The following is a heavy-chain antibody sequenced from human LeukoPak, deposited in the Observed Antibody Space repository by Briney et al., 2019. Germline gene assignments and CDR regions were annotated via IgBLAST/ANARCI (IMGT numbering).Heavy chain of an antibody. Sequence: SETLSLTCAVYGGSFSGYYWSWLRQPPGKGLEWIGEINHSGSTNYNPSLKSRVTISVDTSKNQFSLKLSSVTAADTAVYYCARRLWFGELSSRAFDIWGQGTMVTVSS. V-gene: IGHV4-34*01. CDR3: ARRLWFGELSSRAFDI. CDR1: GGSFSGYY. D-gene: IGHD3-10*01. CDR2: INHSGST. J-gene: IGHJ3*02.